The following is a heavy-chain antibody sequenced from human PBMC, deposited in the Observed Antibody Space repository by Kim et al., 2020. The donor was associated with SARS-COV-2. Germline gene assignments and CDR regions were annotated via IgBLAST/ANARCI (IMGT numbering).Heavy chain of an antibody. V-gene: IGHV4-34*01. CDR1: GGSFSGYY. D-gene: IGHD3-3*01. Sequence: SETLSLTCAVYGGSFSGYYWSWIRQPPGKGLEWIGEINHSGSTNYNPSLKSRVTISVDTSKNQFSLKLSSVTAADTAVYYCARASIWSGYLGDYYYYGMDVWGQGTTVTVSS. J-gene: IGHJ6*02. CDR2: INHSGST. CDR3: ARASIWSGYLGDYYYYGMDV.